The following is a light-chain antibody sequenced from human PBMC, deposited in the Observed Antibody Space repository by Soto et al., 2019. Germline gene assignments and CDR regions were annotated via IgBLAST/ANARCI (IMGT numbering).Light chain of an antibody. V-gene: IGLV2-14*01. Sequence: SALTQPASVSGSPGQSITISCTGTSSDVGGYNYVSWYQQHPGKAPKLMIYEVSNRPSGVSNRFSGSKSGNTASLTISGRQAEDEADYYCSSYTSSSTHWVFGGGTKLTVL. J-gene: IGLJ3*02. CDR2: EVS. CDR3: SSYTSSSTHWV. CDR1: SSDVGGYNY.